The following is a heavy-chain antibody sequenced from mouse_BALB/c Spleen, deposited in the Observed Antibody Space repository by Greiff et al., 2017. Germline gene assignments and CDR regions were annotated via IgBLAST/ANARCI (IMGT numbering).Heavy chain of an antibody. CDR2: INSNGGST. CDR3: ARPLGRYFDY. J-gene: IGHJ2*01. CDR1: GFTFSSYG. V-gene: IGHV5-6-3*01. Sequence: EVQLQQSGGGLVQPGGSLKLSCAASGFTFSSYGMSWVRQTPDKRLELVATINSNGGSTYYPDSVKGRFTISRDNAKNTLYLQMSSLKSEDTAMYYCARPLGRYFDYWGQGTTLTVSS.